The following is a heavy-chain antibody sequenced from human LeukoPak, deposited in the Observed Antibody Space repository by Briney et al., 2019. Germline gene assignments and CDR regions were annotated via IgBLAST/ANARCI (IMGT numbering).Heavy chain of an antibody. CDR2: ISAYNGST. J-gene: IGHJ4*02. V-gene: IGHV1-18*01. CDR1: GYTFTNYG. CDR3: ARDSVDGSGTYYSESPDY. Sequence: ASVKVSCKASGYTFTNYGISWVRQAPGQGLEWMGWISAYNGSTDYAQHLRGRVTMTTDTSTSTAYMELRGLRSDDTAVYYCARDSVDGSGTYYSESPDYWGQGTLVTVSS. D-gene: IGHD3-10*01.